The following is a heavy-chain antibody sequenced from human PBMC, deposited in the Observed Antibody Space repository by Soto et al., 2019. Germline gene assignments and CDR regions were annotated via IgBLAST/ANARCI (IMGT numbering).Heavy chain of an antibody. D-gene: IGHD3-10*01. V-gene: IGHV1-69*01. J-gene: IGHJ3*01. CDR2: IIPIFGTA. CDR3: AGSFKYGSGTFDALDV. CDR1: GGTSSDYA. Sequence: QVLLVQSGTEVKKPGSSVKVSCQASGGTSSDYALTWVRQAPGQGLEWMGGIIPIFGTANYAQRFQGRVSITADESSSTAYMELSNLKSEDTAVYYCAGSFKYGSGTFDALDVWGHGTMVMVSS.